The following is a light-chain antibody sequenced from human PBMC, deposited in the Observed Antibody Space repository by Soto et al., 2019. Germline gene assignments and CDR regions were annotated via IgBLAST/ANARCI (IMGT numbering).Light chain of an antibody. CDR3: QQYDIWPPT. CDR2: AAS. J-gene: IGKJ1*01. Sequence: ESVLTQSPATLSLSPGERATLSCGASQSVSNNYLAWYQQKPGLAPRLLIYAASSRATGIPDRFSGSGSGTAFTLTISRLEPEDFDVYSCQQYDIWPPTFGQGTKVDIK. V-gene: IGKV3D-20*01. CDR1: QSVSNNY.